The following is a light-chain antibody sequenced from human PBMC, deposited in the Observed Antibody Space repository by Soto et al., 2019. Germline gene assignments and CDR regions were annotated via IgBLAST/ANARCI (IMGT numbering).Light chain of an antibody. CDR3: SSYAGSSNV. V-gene: IGLV2-8*01. J-gene: IGLJ1*01. CDR2: EVN. Sequence: QSVLTQPASVSGSPGQTITLSCTGTSSDVGGHNYVSWYQQHPGKAPKLMIYEVNKRPSGVPDRFSGSKSGNTASLTVSGLQAEDEADYYCSSYAGSSNVFGTGTKVTVL. CDR1: SSDVGGHNY.